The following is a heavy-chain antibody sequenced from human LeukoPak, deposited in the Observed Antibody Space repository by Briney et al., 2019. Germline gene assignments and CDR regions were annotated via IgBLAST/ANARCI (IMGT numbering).Heavy chain of an antibody. Sequence: SETLSLTCTVSGGSISSSSYYWGWIRQPPGKGLEWIGYIYYSGSTNYNPSLKSRVTISVDTSKNQFSLKLSSVTAADTAVYYCARQRITMVRGVITGAFDIWGQGTMVTVSS. V-gene: IGHV4-61*05. D-gene: IGHD3-10*01. CDR3: ARQRITMVRGVITGAFDI. CDR2: IYYSGST. J-gene: IGHJ3*02. CDR1: GGSISSSSYY.